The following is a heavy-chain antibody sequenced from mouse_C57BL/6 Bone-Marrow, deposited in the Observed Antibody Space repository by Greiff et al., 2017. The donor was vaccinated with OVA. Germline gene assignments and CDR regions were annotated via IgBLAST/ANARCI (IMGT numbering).Heavy chain of an antibody. V-gene: IGHV1-81*01. J-gene: IGHJ2*01. Sequence: QVHVKQSGAELARPGASVKLSCKASGYTFTSYGISWVKQRTGQGLEWIGEIYPRSGNTYYNAKFKGKATLTADKSSSTAYMELHSLTSEDSAVYFCARARIYDDDADYFDYWGQGTTLTVSS. D-gene: IGHD2-4*01. CDR2: IYPRSGNT. CDR3: ARARIYDDDADYFDY. CDR1: GYTFTSYG.